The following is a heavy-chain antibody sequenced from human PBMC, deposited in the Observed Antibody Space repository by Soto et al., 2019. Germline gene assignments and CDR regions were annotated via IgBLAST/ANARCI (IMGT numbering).Heavy chain of an antibody. Sequence: PGGSLRLSCAASGFTFSSYAMSWVRQAPGKGLEWVSTISGSGGATYYADSVKGRFTISRENSKNTLYLQMNSLTGEDTAVYYCAKVLGNSYVQQYFDYWGQGTLVTVSS. CDR1: GFTFSSYA. J-gene: IGHJ4*02. CDR2: ISGSGGAT. CDR3: AKVLGNSYVQQYFDY. D-gene: IGHD5-18*01. V-gene: IGHV3-23*01.